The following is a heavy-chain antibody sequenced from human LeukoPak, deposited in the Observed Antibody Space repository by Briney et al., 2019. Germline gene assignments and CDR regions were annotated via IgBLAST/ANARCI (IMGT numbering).Heavy chain of an antibody. J-gene: IGHJ4*02. D-gene: IGHD2-21*02. Sequence: SETLSFTCTVSGGSISSYYWSWIRQPPGKGLEWIGYIYYSGSTNYNPSLKSRVTISVDTSKNQFSLKLSSVTAADTAVYYCARSAVVVTGFDYWGQGTLVTVSS. CDR3: ARSAVVVTGFDY. CDR1: GGSISSYY. CDR2: IYYSGST. V-gene: IGHV4-59*01.